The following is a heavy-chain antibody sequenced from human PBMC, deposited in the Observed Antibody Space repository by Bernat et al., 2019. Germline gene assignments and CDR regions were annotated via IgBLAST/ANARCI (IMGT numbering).Heavy chain of an antibody. Sequence: EVQLVESGGGVVQPGGSLRLSCAASGFTFDDYAMHWVRQAPGKGLDLVSLISGDGGSTYYADSVKGRFTISRDNSKNSLYLKMNSLRTEDTALYYCAKDIIAVAGTGDAFDIWGQGTMVTVSS. CDR1: GFTFDDYA. CDR2: ISGDGGST. V-gene: IGHV3-43*02. D-gene: IGHD6-19*01. J-gene: IGHJ3*02. CDR3: AKDIIAVAGTGDAFDI.